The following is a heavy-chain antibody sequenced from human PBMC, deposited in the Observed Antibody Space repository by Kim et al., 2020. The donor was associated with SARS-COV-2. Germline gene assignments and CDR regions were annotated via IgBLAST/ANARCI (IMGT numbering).Heavy chain of an antibody. J-gene: IGHJ4*02. CDR2: IYYSGST. V-gene: IGHV4-39*01. CDR1: GGSISSSSYY. Sequence: SETLSLTCTVSGGSISSSSYYWGWIRQPPGKGLEWIGSIYYSGSTYYNPSLKSRVTISVDTSKNQFSLKLSSVTAADTAVYYCARQGDTVVTVAPIDYWGQGTLVTVSS. CDR3: ARQGDTVVTVAPIDY. D-gene: IGHD2-15*01.